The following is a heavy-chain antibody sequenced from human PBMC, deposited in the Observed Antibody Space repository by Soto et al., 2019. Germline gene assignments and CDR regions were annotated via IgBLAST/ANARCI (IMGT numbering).Heavy chain of an antibody. CDR3: AKGVVREPAYFDY. CDR2: ISYDGRNE. CDR1: GFTFSAFA. Sequence: GGSLRLSCTVSGFTFSAFAMYWVHQAPGKGLEWVALISYDGRNEDYAESVRGRFTISRDNSKNTLYLDMNSLSAEDSAVYFCAKGVVREPAYFDYWGQGTLVTVSS. V-gene: IGHV3-30*18. D-gene: IGHD3-10*01. J-gene: IGHJ4*02.